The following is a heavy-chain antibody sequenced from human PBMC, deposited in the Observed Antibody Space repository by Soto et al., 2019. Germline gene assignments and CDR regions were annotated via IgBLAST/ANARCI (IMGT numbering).Heavy chain of an antibody. V-gene: IGHV1-8*01. CDR1: GYTFTSYD. CDR2: MNPNSGKT. CDR3: ARGALSPNWFDP. J-gene: IGHJ5*02. Sequence: ASVKVSCKASGYTFTSYDINWVRQATGQGLEWMGWMNPNSGKTGYAQKFQGRVTMTRNTSISTAYMELSSLRSEDTAVYYCARGALSPNWFDPWGQGTLVTVSS.